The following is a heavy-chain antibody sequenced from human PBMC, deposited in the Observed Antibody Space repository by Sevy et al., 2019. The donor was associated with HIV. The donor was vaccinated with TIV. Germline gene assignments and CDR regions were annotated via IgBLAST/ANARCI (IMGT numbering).Heavy chain of an antibody. CDR3: ARGGCSSTRCYQVGDWFDP. CDR1: GFMFSSYW. J-gene: IGHJ5*02. CDR2: INQDGSEK. V-gene: IGHV3-7*01. D-gene: IGHD2-2*01. Sequence: GGSLRLSCAASGFMFSSYWMSWVRQAPGKGLEWVANINQDGSEKHYVDSVKGRFSISRDNAKNSLYLQMNNLRVEDTAVYYCARGGCSSTRCYQVGDWFDPRGQGTLVTVSS.